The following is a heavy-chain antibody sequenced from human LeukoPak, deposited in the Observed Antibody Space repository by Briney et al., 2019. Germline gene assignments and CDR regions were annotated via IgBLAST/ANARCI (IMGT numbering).Heavy chain of an antibody. CDR1: GYSFTSYW. D-gene: IGHD2-2*01. CDR2: IYPGDSDT. J-gene: IGHJ4*02. CDR3: ARLRGGLDCSSTSCHWGAFDY. Sequence: GESLKISCKGSGYSFTSYWIGWVRQMPGKGLEWMGIIYPGDSDTRYSPSFQGQVTISADKSISTAYLQWSSLKASDTAMYYCARLRGGLDCSSTSCHWGAFDYWGQGTLVTVSS. V-gene: IGHV5-51*01.